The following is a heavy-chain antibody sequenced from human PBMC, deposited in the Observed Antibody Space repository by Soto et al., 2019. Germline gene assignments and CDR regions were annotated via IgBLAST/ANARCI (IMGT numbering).Heavy chain of an antibody. CDR1: GGSISSYY. CDR2: IYYSGST. D-gene: IGHD7-27*01. CDR3: ARERGALTGDAFDI. J-gene: IGHJ3*02. V-gene: IGHV4-59*01. Sequence: SETLSLTCTVSGGSISSYYWSWIRQPPGKGLEWIGYIYYSGSTNYNPSLKSRVTISVDTSKNQFSLKLSSVTAADTAVYYCARERGALTGDAFDIWGQGTMVTVSS.